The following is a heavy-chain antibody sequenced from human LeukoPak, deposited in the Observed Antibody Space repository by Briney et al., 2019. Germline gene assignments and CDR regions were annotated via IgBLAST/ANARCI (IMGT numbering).Heavy chain of an antibody. CDR2: IYYSGNT. V-gene: IGHV4-59*01. CDR1: GDSISSYY. Sequence: SETLSLTCTVSGDSISSYYWSWIRQPPGKGLEWIGCIYYSGNTNYNPSLKSRVTISIDTSKNQFSLKLSSVTAADTAVYYCARDYAFDIWGQGAMVTVSS. J-gene: IGHJ3*02. CDR3: ARDYAFDI.